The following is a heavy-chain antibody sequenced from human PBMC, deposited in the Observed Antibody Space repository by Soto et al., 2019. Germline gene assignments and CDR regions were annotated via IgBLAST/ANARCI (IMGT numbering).Heavy chain of an antibody. D-gene: IGHD6-19*01. CDR1: GGSISSNY. Sequence: PSETLSLTCMVSGGSISSNYWGWIRQPPGKGLEWIGSVSYSGNTYYNPSLKSRLTMSVDTSKNQFSLKLTSETAADTAVYYCARHVSGSGRPHYFDYWGQGTLVTVSS. V-gene: IGHV4-39*01. CDR3: ARHVSGSGRPHYFDY. CDR2: VSYSGNT. J-gene: IGHJ4*02.